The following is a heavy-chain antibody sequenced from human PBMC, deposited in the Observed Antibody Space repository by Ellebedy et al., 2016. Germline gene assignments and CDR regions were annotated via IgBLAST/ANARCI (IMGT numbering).Heavy chain of an antibody. Sequence: GESLKISCTASGFTFSSYVMHWIRQAPGKGLEWISRISHDATVTTYADSVTGQFAVSSDNARNILYLQMNSLTPEDTGVYYCTRDVAYELYDCWGHGILVTVSS. CDR1: GFTFSSYV. D-gene: IGHD3-10*01. CDR3: TRDVAYELYDC. J-gene: IGHJ4*01. CDR2: ISHDATVT. V-gene: IGHV3-74*01.